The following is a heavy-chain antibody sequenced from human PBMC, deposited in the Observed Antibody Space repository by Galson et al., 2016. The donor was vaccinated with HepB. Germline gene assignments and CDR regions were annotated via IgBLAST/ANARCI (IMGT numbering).Heavy chain of an antibody. J-gene: IGHJ4*02. Sequence: SVKVSCKASGYTFTHYGFSWVRQAPGQGLEWMGWISAYNGKTSFAQKFQGRVTLTTDSSTTTAYMELTSLRSDDTAFYYCARLDPNGALEWEQQNYWGQGTLVTVSS. CDR1: GYTFTHYG. V-gene: IGHV1-18*01. CDR3: ARLDPNGALEWEQQNY. D-gene: IGHD1-26*01. CDR2: ISAYNGKT.